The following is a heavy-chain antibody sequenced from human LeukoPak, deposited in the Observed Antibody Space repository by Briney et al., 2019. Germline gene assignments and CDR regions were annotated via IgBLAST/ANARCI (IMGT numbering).Heavy chain of an antibody. J-gene: IGHJ4*02. CDR2: ISGNGVSK. CDR3: AKDRREQWQLYYFDY. V-gene: IGHV3-23*01. D-gene: IGHD6-19*01. Sequence: GGSLRLSCEASGIIFSSYALSWVRQAPGTGLEWVAIISGNGVSKDYADSVKGRFAISRDNSKNTLYLQMNSLRAEDTAVYYCAKDRREQWQLYYFDYWGQGTLVTVSS. CDR1: GIIFSSYA.